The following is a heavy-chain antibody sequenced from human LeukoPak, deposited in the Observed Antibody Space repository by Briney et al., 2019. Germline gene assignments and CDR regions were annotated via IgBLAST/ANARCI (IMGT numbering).Heavy chain of an antibody. J-gene: IGHJ4*02. D-gene: IGHD1-26*01. Sequence: PGGSLRLSCAASGFTFSSYAMSWVRQAPGKGLEWVSAISGSGGGTYYADSVKGRFTISRDNSKNTLYLQMNSLRAEDTAVYYCARSPNPRMVGATHFDYWGQGTLVTVSS. V-gene: IGHV3-23*01. CDR1: GFTFSSYA. CDR3: ARSPNPRMVGATHFDY. CDR2: ISGSGGGT.